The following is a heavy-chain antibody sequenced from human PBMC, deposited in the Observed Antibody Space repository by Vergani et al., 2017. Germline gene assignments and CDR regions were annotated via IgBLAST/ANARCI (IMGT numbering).Heavy chain of an antibody. CDR1: GGSISSSSNY. D-gene: IGHD6-19*01. CDR2: NYYSGST. Sequence: QLQLQESGPGLVKPSKTLSLTCTVSGGSISSSSNYWGWIRQPPGKGLEWIGSNYYSGSTYYNPSLKSRVTISVDTSKNQFSLMLSSVTAADTAVYYCARREEPIAVAVPFDYWGQGTLVTVSS. CDR3: ARREEPIAVAVPFDY. J-gene: IGHJ4*02. V-gene: IGHV4-39*07.